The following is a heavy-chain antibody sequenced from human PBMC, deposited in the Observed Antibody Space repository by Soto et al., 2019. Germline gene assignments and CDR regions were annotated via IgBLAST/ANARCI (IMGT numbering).Heavy chain of an antibody. Sequence: QVQLVESGGGVVQPGRSLRLSCAASGFTFSSYGMHWVRQAPSKGLEWVALIWFDGSNKYYADSVKGRFTISRDNSKNTLYLQMNSLRDEDTAVYYCARGTLAGTYYYDSSGYLSYWGQGTLVTVSS. CDR3: ARGTLAGTYYYDSSGYLSY. CDR1: GFTFSSYG. CDR2: IWFDGSNK. D-gene: IGHD3-22*01. J-gene: IGHJ4*02. V-gene: IGHV3-33*01.